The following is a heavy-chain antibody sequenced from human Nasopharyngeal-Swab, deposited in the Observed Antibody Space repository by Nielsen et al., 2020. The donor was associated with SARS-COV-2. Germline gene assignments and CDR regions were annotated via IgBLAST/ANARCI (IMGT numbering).Heavy chain of an antibody. Sequence: SETLSLTCTVSAGSVSSSSFYWSWIRQPPGKGLEWIGYIYYSGSTNYNPSLKSRVTISIDTSKNQFSLKLSSVTAADTAVYYCARDHYYDSSGYYPFHRRYYYGTDVWGQGTTVTVSS. CDR1: AGSVSSSSFY. V-gene: IGHV4-61*01. CDR2: IYYSGST. D-gene: IGHD3-22*01. CDR3: ARDHYYDSSGYYPFHRRYYYGTDV. J-gene: IGHJ6*02.